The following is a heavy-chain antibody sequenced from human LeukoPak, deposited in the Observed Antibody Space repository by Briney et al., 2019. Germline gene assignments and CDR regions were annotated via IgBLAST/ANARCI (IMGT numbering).Heavy chain of an antibody. CDR2: IYYSGST. CDR1: GGSISSGGYY. V-gene: IGHV4-31*03. J-gene: IGHJ6*02. D-gene: IGHD2-2*01. CDR3: ARAGRQPLPAAIPYYYYYGMDV. Sequence: SETLSLTCTVSGGSISSGGYYWSWIRQHPGKGLEWIGYIYYSGSTHYNPSLKSRVTISVDTSKNQFSLKLSSVTAADTAVYYCARAGRQPLPAAIPYYYYYGMDVWGQGTTVTVSS.